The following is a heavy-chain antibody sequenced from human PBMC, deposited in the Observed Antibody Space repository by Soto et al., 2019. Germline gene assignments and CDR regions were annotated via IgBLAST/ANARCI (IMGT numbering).Heavy chain of an antibody. D-gene: IGHD6-13*01. CDR2: IYPGDSDT. CDR3: ARQAVAGKYYYAMDV. V-gene: IGHV5-51*01. CDR1: GYSFTTYW. Sequence: PGESLKISCKGSGYSFTTYWIGWVRQMPGKGLEGMVIIYPGDSDTRYSPSFQGQVTISADKSINTTYLQWSSLKASDTAIYYCARQAVAGKYYYAMDVWGQGTTVTGSS. J-gene: IGHJ6*02.